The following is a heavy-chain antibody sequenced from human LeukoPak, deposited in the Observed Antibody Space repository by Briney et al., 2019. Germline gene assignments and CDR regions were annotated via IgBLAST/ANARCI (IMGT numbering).Heavy chain of an antibody. CDR3: ARAVYYSNYLGY. V-gene: IGHV3-74*01. Sequence: PGRSLRLSCAASGFTFRSFVMHWVRQAPGKGLVWVSRINSDGSSTNYADSVKGRFTISRDNAKNTLYLQMNSLRAEDTAMYYCARAVYYSNYLGYWGQGTLVTVSS. CDR1: GFTFRSFV. CDR2: INSDGSST. J-gene: IGHJ4*01. D-gene: IGHD3-10*01.